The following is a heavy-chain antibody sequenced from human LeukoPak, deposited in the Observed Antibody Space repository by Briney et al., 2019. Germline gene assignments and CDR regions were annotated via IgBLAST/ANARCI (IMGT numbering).Heavy chain of an antibody. CDR1: GCTFSSYG. J-gene: IGHJ4*02. CDR2: ISYDGSNK. CDR3: AKDYCTSTSCPNY. V-gene: IGHV3-30*18. D-gene: IGHD2-2*01. Sequence: GRSLRLSCAASGCTFSSYGMHWVRQAPGKGVEGVAVISYDGSNKYYADSVKGRFTISRDNSKNTLYLQMNSLRAEDTAVYYCAKDYCTSTSCPNYWGQGTLVTASS.